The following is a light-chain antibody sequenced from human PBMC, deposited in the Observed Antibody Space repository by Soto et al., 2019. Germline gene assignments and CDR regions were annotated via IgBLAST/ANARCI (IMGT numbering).Light chain of an antibody. CDR1: SSDVGGYNY. Sequence: QSALTQPASVSGSPGQSITISFTGTSSDVGGYNYVSWYQQHPGKAPKLLIYDVSNRPSGVSNRFSGSKSGNTASLTISGLQAEDEADYYRSSYTSSRQRVFGGGTKVTVL. CDR3: SSYTSSRQRV. V-gene: IGLV2-14*01. J-gene: IGLJ2*01. CDR2: DVS.